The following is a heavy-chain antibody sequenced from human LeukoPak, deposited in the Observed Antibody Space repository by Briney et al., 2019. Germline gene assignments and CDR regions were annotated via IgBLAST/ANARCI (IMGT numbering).Heavy chain of an antibody. V-gene: IGHV4-59*01. Sequence: SETLSLSCTVSGGSISSYYWSWIRQPPGKGLEWIGYIYYSGSTNYNPSLKSRVTISVDTSKNQFSLKLSSVTAADTAVYYCAGAVGGRTGAFDYWGQGTLVTVSS. CDR1: GGSISSYY. CDR2: IYYSGST. D-gene: IGHD3/OR15-3a*01. J-gene: IGHJ4*02. CDR3: AGAVGGRTGAFDY.